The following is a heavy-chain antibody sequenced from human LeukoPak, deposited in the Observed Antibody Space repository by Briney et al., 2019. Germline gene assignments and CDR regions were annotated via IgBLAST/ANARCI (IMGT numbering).Heavy chain of an antibody. V-gene: IGHV3-20*04. CDR1: GFTFDDSV. Sequence: GRSLRLSCAASGFTFDDSVMSWVRQAPGTGLKWFSGINWNGGSTGYADSVKGRFTISRDNAKNSLYLQMSSLRAEDTALYYCARDWFTRLGELSPDRAFDYWGQGTLVTVPS. CDR2: INWNGGST. J-gene: IGHJ4*02. CDR3: ARDWFTRLGELSPDRAFDY. D-gene: IGHD3-16*02.